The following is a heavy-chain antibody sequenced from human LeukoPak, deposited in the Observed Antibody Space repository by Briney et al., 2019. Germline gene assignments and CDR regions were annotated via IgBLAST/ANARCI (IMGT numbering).Heavy chain of an antibody. J-gene: IGHJ5*02. D-gene: IGHD3-10*01. V-gene: IGHV4-34*01. CDR2: INESGTT. CDR1: GGSFSGYY. Sequence: SETLSLTCAVFGGSFSGYYWTWVRQAPGKGLEWIGEINESGTTNYNPSLDNRVTISVDRSKNQFSLKVTSLTAADTAVFYCARALMTLVRGVPRTTWFDLWGPGTLVTVSS. CDR3: ARALMTLVRGVPRTTWFDL.